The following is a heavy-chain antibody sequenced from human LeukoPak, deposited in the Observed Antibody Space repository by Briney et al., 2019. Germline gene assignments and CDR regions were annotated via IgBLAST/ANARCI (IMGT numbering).Heavy chain of an antibody. D-gene: IGHD3-22*01. CDR3: AREQHDSSVNAEYFQH. CDR1: GGTFSSYA. CDR2: IIPIFGTA. Sequence: SVKVSCKASGGTFSSYAISWVRQAPGQGLEWMGRIIPIFGTANYAQKFQGRVTITTDESTSTAYMELSSLRSEDTAVHYCAREQHDSSVNAEYFQHWGQGTLVTVSS. J-gene: IGHJ1*01. V-gene: IGHV1-69*05.